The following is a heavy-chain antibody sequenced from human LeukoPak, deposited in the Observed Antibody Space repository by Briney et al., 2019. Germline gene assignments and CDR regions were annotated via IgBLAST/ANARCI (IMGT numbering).Heavy chain of an antibody. CDR1: GGSISSGGYS. J-gene: IGHJ5*02. CDR3: ARVSFQGMA. D-gene: IGHD3-16*02. V-gene: IGHV4-30-2*01. Sequence: SETLSLTCAVSGGSISSGGYSWSWIRQPPGKGLEWIGYIYHSGSTYYNPSLKSRVTISVDRSKNQFSLKLSSVTAGDTAVYYSARVSFQGMAWGQGTLVTVSS. CDR2: IYHSGST.